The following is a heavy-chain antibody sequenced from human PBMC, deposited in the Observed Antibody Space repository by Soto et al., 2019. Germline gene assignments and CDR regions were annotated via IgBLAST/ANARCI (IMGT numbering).Heavy chain of an antibody. D-gene: IGHD2-2*01. Sequence: ASVKVSCMVSGYSLSDLSIHWVRQAPGKGLEWMGGLDAEDGETIYAQKLQGRGTMTEDTSTDTAYMELSSLTSEDTAMYYCATLPRTIERTPAAIWSFDSWGQGTLVTVSS. V-gene: IGHV1-24*01. CDR2: LDAEDGET. J-gene: IGHJ4*02. CDR3: ATLPRTIERTPAAIWSFDS. CDR1: GYSLSDLS.